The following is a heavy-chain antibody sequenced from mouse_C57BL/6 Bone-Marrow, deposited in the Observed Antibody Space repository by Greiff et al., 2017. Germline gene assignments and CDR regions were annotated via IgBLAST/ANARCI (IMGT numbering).Heavy chain of an antibody. D-gene: IGHD2-3*01. Sequence: EVQLQQSGAELVRPGASVKLSCTASGFNIKDDYMHWVKQRPEQGLEWIGWIDPENGDTEYASKFQGKATITADTSSHTAYLQLSSLTSEDTAVYYCTHDGYYGDYWGQGTTLTDAS. J-gene: IGHJ2*01. CDR1: GFNIKDDY. CDR3: THDGYYGDY. CDR2: IDPENGDT. V-gene: IGHV14-4*01.